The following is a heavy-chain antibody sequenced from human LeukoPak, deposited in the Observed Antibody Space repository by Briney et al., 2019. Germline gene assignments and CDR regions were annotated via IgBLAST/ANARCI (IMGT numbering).Heavy chain of an antibody. CDR2: IKEDGSEK. CDR3: ARTTVTTFYYFDY. CDR1: GFTFSSFW. D-gene: IGHD4-17*01. Sequence: GGSLRLSCPASGFTFSSFWMSWVRQAPGKGLEWVANIKEDGSEKYYVDSVKGRFTISRDNAKNSLYLQMNSLRAEDTAVYYCARTTVTTFYYFDYWGQGTLVTVSS. J-gene: IGHJ4*02. V-gene: IGHV3-7*01.